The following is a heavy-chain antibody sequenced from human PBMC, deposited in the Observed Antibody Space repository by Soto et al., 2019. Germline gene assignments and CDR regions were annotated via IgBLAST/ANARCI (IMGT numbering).Heavy chain of an antibody. J-gene: IGHJ3*01. V-gene: IGHV3-53*01. Sequence: DVQLVESGGGLIQPGESLRLSCAAFGLTISGKKYVAWVRQAPGKELEWVSAFYDLDGSFYADSVKCRFTTSSDSSKTTVYLQMNDLRPDDTAVYYCATWHEREHAYDVWGQGTTVTVSS. CDR3: ATWHEREHAYDV. CDR1: GLTISGKKY. CDR2: FYDLDGS. D-gene: IGHD1-1*01.